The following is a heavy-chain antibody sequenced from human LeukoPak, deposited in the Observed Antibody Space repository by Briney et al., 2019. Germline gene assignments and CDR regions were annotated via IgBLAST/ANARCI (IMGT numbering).Heavy chain of an antibody. CDR3: AREPSGCSGPSCYSGNDY. CDR1: GGSISSGGYY. V-gene: IGHV4-31*03. Sequence: SQTLSLTCTVSGGSISSGGYYWSWLRQHPGKGLEWIGYIYYSGSTYYNPSLKSGLTISVGTSKNQFSLRLSSVTAADTAVYYCAREPSGCSGPSCYSGNDYWGQGTLVTVSS. J-gene: IGHJ4*02. D-gene: IGHD2-15*01. CDR2: IYYSGST.